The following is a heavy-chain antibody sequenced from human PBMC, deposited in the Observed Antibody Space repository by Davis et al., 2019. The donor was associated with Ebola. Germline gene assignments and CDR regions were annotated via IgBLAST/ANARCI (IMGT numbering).Heavy chain of an antibody. CDR1: GFTFSSYS. D-gene: IGHD3-10*01. Sequence: PGGSLRLSYAASGFTFSSYSMNWVRQAPGKGLEWVSYISDTNTIYYADSVKSRFTISRDNVKNSLYLQMNSLRDEDTAVYYCARQPSLRWFGSADYWGQGTLVTVSS. CDR3: ARQPSLRWFGSADY. V-gene: IGHV3-48*02. CDR2: ISDTNTI. J-gene: IGHJ4*02.